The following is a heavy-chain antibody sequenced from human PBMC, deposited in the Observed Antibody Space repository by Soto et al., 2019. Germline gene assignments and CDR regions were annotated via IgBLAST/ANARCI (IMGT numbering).Heavy chain of an antibody. CDR1: GFSPTTSP. CDR2: ISGTASRT. D-gene: IGHD3-9*01. Sequence: PGGSLRLSCAASGFSPTTSPLSWVRQPPGKGLEWVATISGTASRTYYGDSVKGRFFISRDNSKNTVTLQMNNLTLDDTAVYYCAPSFRYFDNWGPGTRVHVSS. J-gene: IGHJ4*01. V-gene: IGHV3-23*01. CDR3: APSFRYFDN.